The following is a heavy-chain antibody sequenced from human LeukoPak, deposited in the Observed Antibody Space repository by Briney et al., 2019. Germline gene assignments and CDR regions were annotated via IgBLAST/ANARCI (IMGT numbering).Heavy chain of an antibody. CDR2: IYHSGST. V-gene: IGHV4-38-2*02. J-gene: IGHJ5*02. Sequence: SETLSLSCTVSGGSISSGYYWGWIRQPPAKGLEWIGIIYHSGSTYSNPCLKSRVTISVDTSKNQFSLKLSSVTAADTAVYYCARSYCTNGVCYTGASNWFDPWGQGTLVTVSS. CDR3: ARSYCTNGVCYTGASNWFDP. CDR1: GGSISSGYY. D-gene: IGHD2-8*01.